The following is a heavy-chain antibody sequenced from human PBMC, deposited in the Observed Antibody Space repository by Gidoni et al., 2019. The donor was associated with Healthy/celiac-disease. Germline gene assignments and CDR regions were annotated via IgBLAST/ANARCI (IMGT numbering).Heavy chain of an antibody. CDR1: GFTFRSYG. D-gene: IGHD6-13*01. V-gene: IGHV3-33*01. CDR2: IWYDGSNK. J-gene: IGHJ4*02. CDR3: ARESGYSSSWYEGWKWATTSEFDY. Sequence: QVQPSVSGGGVVQPGRSLSISCAASGFTFRSYGMPWVRQAPGKGLGWVAVIWYDGSNKYYADSVKGRFTISRDKSKNTLYLQMNSLRAEDTAVYYCARESGYSSSWYEGWKWATTSEFDYWGQGTLVTVSS.